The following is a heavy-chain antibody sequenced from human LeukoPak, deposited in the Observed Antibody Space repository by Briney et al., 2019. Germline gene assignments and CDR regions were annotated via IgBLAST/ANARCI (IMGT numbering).Heavy chain of an antibody. CDR3: ASGAVAGQYYYYYYYMDV. CDR1: GYTFTSYG. V-gene: IGHV1-18*01. J-gene: IGHJ6*03. Sequence: GASVKVSCKASGYTFTSYGISWVRQAPGQGLEWMGWISAYNGNTNYAQKLQGRVTMTTDTSTRTAYMELRSLRSDDTAVYYCASGAVAGQYYYYYYYMDVWGKGTTVTISS. CDR2: ISAYNGNT. D-gene: IGHD6-19*01.